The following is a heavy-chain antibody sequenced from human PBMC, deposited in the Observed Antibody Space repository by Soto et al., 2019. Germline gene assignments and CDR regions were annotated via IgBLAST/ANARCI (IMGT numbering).Heavy chain of an antibody. CDR2: IYPGDSDT. D-gene: IGHD5-18*01. V-gene: IGHV5-51*01. Sequence: GESLKISCKGSGYSFTSYWIGWVRQMPGKGLECMGIIYPGDSDTRYSPSFQGQVTISADKSISTAYLQWSSLKASDTAMYYCARRGGYSYGYEAYYYYGMDVWGQGTTVTVSS. J-gene: IGHJ6*02. CDR3: ARRGGYSYGYEAYYYYGMDV. CDR1: GYSFTSYW.